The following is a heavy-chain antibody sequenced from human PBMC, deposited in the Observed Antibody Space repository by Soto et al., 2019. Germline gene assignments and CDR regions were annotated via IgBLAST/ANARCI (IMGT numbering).Heavy chain of an antibody. CDR3: ARADCSGGSCYRTNFDY. V-gene: IGHV4-31*03. Sequence: TLSLTCTVSGGSISSGRYYWSWIRQHPGKGLEWIGYIYYSGSTYYNPSLKSRVTISVDTSKNQFSLKLSSVTAADTAVYYCARADCSGGSCYRTNFDYWGQGTLGTVSS. D-gene: IGHD2-15*01. J-gene: IGHJ4*02. CDR2: IYYSGST. CDR1: GGSISSGRYY.